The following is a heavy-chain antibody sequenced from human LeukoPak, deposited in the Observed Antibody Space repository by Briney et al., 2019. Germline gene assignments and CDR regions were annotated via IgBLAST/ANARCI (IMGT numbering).Heavy chain of an antibody. Sequence: SETLSLTCTVSGGSISSYYWSWIRQPPGKGLEWIGYIYYSGSTNYNPSLKSRVTISVDTSKNQFSLKLSSVTAADTAVYYCARHRCSGGSCYSNWFDPWGQGTLVTVSS. J-gene: IGHJ5*02. D-gene: IGHD2-15*01. CDR3: ARHRCSGGSCYSNWFDP. CDR2: IYYSGST. CDR1: GGSISSYY. V-gene: IGHV4-59*08.